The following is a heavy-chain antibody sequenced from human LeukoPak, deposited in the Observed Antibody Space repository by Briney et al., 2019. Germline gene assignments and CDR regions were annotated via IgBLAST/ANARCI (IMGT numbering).Heavy chain of an antibody. V-gene: IGHV6-1*01. Sequence: SQTLSLTCAISGDSASSNNGAWNCIRQSPSRGLEWLGRTYYRSKWYNDYAESMKSRITISPDTSKNQFSMQLTSVTTEDTAVYYCARDVGSSGWYPFDYWGQGTLVTVSS. J-gene: IGHJ4*02. CDR2: TYYRSKWYN. CDR3: ARDVGSSGWYPFDY. D-gene: IGHD6-19*01. CDR1: GDSASSNNGA.